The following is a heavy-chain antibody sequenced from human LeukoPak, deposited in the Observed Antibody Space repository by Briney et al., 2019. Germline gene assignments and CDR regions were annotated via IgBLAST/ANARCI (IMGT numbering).Heavy chain of an antibody. V-gene: IGHV4-4*07. Sequence: PSETLSPTCTVSGGSISSYYWSWIRQPAGKGLEWIGRIYTSGSTNYNPSLKSRVTMSVDTSKNQFSLKLSSVTAADTAVYYCARGIDYGDSDAFDIWGQGTMVTVSS. CDR2: IYTSGST. CDR1: GGSISSYY. D-gene: IGHD4-17*01. CDR3: ARGIDYGDSDAFDI. J-gene: IGHJ3*02.